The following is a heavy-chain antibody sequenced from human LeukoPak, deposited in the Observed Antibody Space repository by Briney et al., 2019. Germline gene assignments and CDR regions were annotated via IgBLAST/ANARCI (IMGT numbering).Heavy chain of an antibody. Sequence: SVKVSCKASGCTFSSYAISWVRQAPGQGLEWMGGIIPIVGTANYAQNVQGRVTITTDKSTSTAYMELSSLRSEDTAVYYCASNSGIAVAGDFDIWGQGKMVTVSS. D-gene: IGHD6-19*01. CDR2: IIPIVGTA. CDR3: ASNSGIAVAGDFDI. CDR1: GCTFSSYA. V-gene: IGHV1-69*05. J-gene: IGHJ3*02.